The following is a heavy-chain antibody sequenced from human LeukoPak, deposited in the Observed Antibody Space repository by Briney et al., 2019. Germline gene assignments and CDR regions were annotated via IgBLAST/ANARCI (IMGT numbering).Heavy chain of an antibody. V-gene: IGHV1-69*04. CDR1: GGTLSSYA. Sequence: SVKVSCKASGGTLSSYAISWVRQAPGQGLEWMGRIIPILGIANYAQKFQGRVTITADKSTSTAYMELSSLRSEDTAVYYCARAVREYSYGYVWGQGTTVTVSS. D-gene: IGHD5-18*01. CDR3: ARAVREYSYGYV. J-gene: IGHJ6*02. CDR2: IIPILGIA.